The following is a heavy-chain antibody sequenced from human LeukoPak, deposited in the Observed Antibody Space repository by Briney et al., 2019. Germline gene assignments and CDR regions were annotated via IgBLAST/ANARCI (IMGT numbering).Heavy chain of an antibody. Sequence: GGSLRLSCAASGFIFGDYWMNWVRQAPGKGLEWVANIKEDGRVKNYADSVRGRFTISRDNAKNSLSLEMNSLRAEDTAVYYCARGPGRGGKAVMDYWGQGTLVTVSS. D-gene: IGHD3-16*01. J-gene: IGHJ4*02. CDR2: IKEDGRVK. V-gene: IGHV3-7*01. CDR1: GFIFGDYW. CDR3: ARGPGRGGKAVMDY.